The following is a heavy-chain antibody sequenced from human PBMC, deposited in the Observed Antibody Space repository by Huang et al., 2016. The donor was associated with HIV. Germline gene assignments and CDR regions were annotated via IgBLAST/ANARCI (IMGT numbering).Heavy chain of an antibody. V-gene: IGHV3-30*18. J-gene: IGHJ4*02. Sequence: QVQLVESGGGVVQPGRSLRRSCAAFGFTFSTYGMHWVRQAPVKGLEWVTVISYDGREKYYGDSVKDRFTSSRDNSNNTLYLQMNSLRADDTAVYYCVKDQGHTFMVRYHFDFWGQGTLVTVSS. CDR3: VKDQGHTFMVRYHFDF. D-gene: IGHD3-10*01. CDR1: GFTFSTYG. CDR2: ISYDGREK.